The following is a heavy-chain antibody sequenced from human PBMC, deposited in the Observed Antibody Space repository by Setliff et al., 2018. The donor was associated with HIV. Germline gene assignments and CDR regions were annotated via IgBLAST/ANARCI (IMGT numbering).Heavy chain of an antibody. V-gene: IGHV1-69*13. J-gene: IGHJ6*03. D-gene: IGHD3-22*01. Sequence: ASVKVSCKASGDTFNSYAISWVRQAPGQGLEWMGGVIPIFGTANYAQKFQGRVTITADESTSTAYMELSSLRSEDTAVYYCAKGGYYDSTGYYYYYLYYLDEWGKGTTVTVPS. CDR2: VIPIFGTA. CDR1: GDTFNSYA. CDR3: AKGGYYDSTGYYYYYLYYLDE.